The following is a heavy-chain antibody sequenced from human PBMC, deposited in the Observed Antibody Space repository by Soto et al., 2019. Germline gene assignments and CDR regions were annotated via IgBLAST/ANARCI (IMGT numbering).Heavy chain of an antibody. CDR2: IYYSGST. V-gene: IGHV4-39*01. CDR3: ARHWVVRGVNLIDY. Sequence: SETLSLTCTVSGGSISSSSYYWGWIRQPPGKGLEWIGSIYYSGSTYYNPSLKSRVTISVDTSKNQFSLKLSSVTAADTAVYYCARHWVVRGVNLIDYWGQGTLVTVSS. J-gene: IGHJ4*02. D-gene: IGHD3-10*01. CDR1: GGSISSSSYY.